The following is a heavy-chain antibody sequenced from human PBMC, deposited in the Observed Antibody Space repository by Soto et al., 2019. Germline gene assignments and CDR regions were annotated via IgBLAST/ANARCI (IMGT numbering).Heavy chain of an antibody. CDR3: ARQYCSGGSCYSGRHAFAI. CDR2: IYPGDSDT. CDR1: GYSFTSYW. D-gene: IGHD2-15*01. J-gene: IGHJ3*02. Sequence: GESLKISCKGSGYSFTSYWIGWVRQMPGKGLEWMGIIYPGDSDTRYSPSFQGQVTISADKSISTAYLQWSSLKASDTAMYYCARQYCSGGSCYSGRHAFAIWGQGTMVTVSS. V-gene: IGHV5-51*01.